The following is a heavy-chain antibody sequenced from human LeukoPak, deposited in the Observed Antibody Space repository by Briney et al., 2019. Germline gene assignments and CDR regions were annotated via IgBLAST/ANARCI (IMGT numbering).Heavy chain of an antibody. Sequence: GASVKVSCKASGGTFSSYAISWVRQAPGQGLEWMGGIIPIFGTANYAQKFQGRVTITADESTSTAYMELSSLRSEDTAVYYCARDHGIVGATSDYWGQGTLVTVSS. CDR3: ARDHGIVGATSDY. V-gene: IGHV1-69*13. J-gene: IGHJ4*02. D-gene: IGHD1-26*01. CDR2: IIPIFGTA. CDR1: GGTFSSYA.